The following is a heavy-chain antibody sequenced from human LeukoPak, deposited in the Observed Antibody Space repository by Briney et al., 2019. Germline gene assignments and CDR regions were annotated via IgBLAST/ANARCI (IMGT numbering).Heavy chain of an antibody. CDR2: ISSSSGYI. CDR1: GFTFSSYT. D-gene: IGHD2-21*02. V-gene: IGHV3-21*04. J-gene: IGHJ4*02. Sequence: GGSLRLYCEASGFTFSSYTLTWVRQAPGKGLEWVSSISSSSGYIYYADSVKGRFTISRDNAKRSLHLQMNSLRDEDTAVYYCAKPLTGRGAWPPFESWGQGTLVTVSA. CDR3: AKPLTGRGAWPPFES.